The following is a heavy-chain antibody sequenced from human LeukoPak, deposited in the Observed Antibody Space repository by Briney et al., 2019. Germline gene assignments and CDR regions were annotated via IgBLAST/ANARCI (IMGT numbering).Heavy chain of an antibody. Sequence: SETLSLTCTVSGGSISSGSYYGSWIRQPAGKGLEWIGRIYTSGSTNYNPSLKSRVTISVDTSKNQFSLKLSSVTAADTAVYYCARGRGSLTYWGQGTLATVSS. CDR1: GGSISSGSYY. D-gene: IGHD3-10*01. CDR3: ARGRGSLTY. V-gene: IGHV4-61*02. J-gene: IGHJ4*02. CDR2: IYTSGST.